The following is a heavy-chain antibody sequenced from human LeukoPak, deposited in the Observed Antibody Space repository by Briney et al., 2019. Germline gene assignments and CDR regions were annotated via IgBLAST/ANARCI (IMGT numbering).Heavy chain of an antibody. CDR3: ARYATIFGVVIGFDP. J-gene: IGHJ5*02. D-gene: IGHD3-3*01. Sequence: PSETLSLTCAVYGGSFSGYYWSWIRQPPGKGLEWIGEINHSGSTNYNPSLKSRVTISVDTSKNQFSLKLSSVTAAGTAVYYCARYATIFGVVIGFDPWGQGTLVTVSS. V-gene: IGHV4-34*01. CDR2: INHSGST. CDR1: GGSFSGYY.